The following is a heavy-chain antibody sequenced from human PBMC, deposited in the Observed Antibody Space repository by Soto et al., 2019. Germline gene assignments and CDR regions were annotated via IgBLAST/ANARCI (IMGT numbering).Heavy chain of an antibody. Sequence: ASVKVSFKASGYTFTSYGISWVRQAPGQGLEWMGWISAYNGNTNYAQKLQGRVTMTTDTSTSTAYMELRSLRSDDTAVYYCARDTYYDILTGCWFDPWGQGTLVTVSS. CDR3: ARDTYYDILTGCWFDP. D-gene: IGHD3-9*01. CDR1: GYTFTSYG. V-gene: IGHV1-18*01. J-gene: IGHJ5*02. CDR2: ISAYNGNT.